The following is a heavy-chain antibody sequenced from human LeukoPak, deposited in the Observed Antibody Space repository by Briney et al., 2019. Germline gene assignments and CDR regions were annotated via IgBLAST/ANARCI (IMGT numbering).Heavy chain of an antibody. Sequence: TGGSLRLSCAAAGFSLSSYWMTWVRQAPGKGLEWVANIKQDGSEKNYVDSVKGRFTISRDNAKNSLYLQMNSLRAEDTAVYYCAREASTMVRGVISAYFDYWGQGTLVTVSS. D-gene: IGHD3-10*01. V-gene: IGHV3-7*01. J-gene: IGHJ4*02. CDR3: AREASTMVRGVISAYFDY. CDR1: GFSLSSYW. CDR2: IKQDGSEK.